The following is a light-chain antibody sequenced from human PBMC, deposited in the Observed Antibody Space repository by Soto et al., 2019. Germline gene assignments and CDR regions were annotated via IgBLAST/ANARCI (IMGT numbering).Light chain of an antibody. CDR2: DAS. CDR1: QSVSSY. Sequence: EIVLTQSPATLSLSPWERAALSFMASQSVSSYLAWYQQKPGQAPRLLIYDASNRATGIPARFSGSGSGTDFTLTISSLEPEDFAVYYCQQRSNWLWTFGQGTKVDI. V-gene: IGKV3-11*01. J-gene: IGKJ1*01. CDR3: QQRSNWLWT.